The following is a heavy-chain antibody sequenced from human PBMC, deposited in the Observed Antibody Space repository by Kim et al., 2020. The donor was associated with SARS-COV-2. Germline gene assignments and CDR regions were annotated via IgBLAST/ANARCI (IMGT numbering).Heavy chain of an antibody. Sequence: GGSLRLSCSTSGFTFSTHAMHWVRQAPGKGLEWVTFISYDGSRISYADSVKGRFTISRDDSRDTLSLQMDSLGAEDTAVYYCARENYGGNLHLDDWGQDTGVTVSS. CDR2: ISYDGSRI. J-gene: IGHJ4*02. CDR1: GFTFSTHA. V-gene: IGHV3-30*03. CDR3: ARENYGGNLHLDD. D-gene: IGHD4-17*01.